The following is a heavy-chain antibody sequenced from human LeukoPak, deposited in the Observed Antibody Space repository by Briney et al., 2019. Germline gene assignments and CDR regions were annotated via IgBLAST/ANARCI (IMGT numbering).Heavy chain of an antibody. CDR1: GGTFSSYA. CDR3: ARSSTSRGGYYYFIDY. CDR2: IIPMYGTV. V-gene: IGHV1-69*05. D-gene: IGHD3-22*01. Sequence: GSSLKVSCKASGGTFSSYAISWVRQAPEQGPEWMGGIIPMYGTVNYAQRFQGRVTITTDGSTSTAYMELSNLRSEDTAVYYCARSSTSRGGYYYFIDYWGQGTLVAVSS. J-gene: IGHJ4*02.